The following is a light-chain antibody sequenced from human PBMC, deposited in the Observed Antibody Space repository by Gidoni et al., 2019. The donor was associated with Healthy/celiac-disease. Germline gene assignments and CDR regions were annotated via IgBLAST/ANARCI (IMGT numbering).Light chain of an antibody. CDR3: QAWDSSTAV. CDR1: KLGDKY. Sequence: SYERTQPPSVSVSPGQTASITCSGDKLGDKYACWYQQKPGQSPVLVIYQDSKRPSGIPERFSGSHSGNTATLTISGTQAMDEADYYCQAWDSSTAVFGGGTKLTVL. J-gene: IGLJ2*01. CDR2: QDS. V-gene: IGLV3-1*01.